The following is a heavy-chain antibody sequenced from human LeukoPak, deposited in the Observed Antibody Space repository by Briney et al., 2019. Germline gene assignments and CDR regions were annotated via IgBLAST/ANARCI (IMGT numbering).Heavy chain of an antibody. J-gene: IGHJ3*02. V-gene: IGHV1-46*01. Sequence: ASVKVSCKASGYTFTSYYMHWVRQAPGQGLEWMGIINPSGGSTSYAQKFQGRVTMTRDTSTSTAYMELSRLRSDDTAVYYCAREDNWNRNAFDIWGQGTMVTVSS. CDR1: GYTFTSYY. CDR2: INPSGGST. D-gene: IGHD1-20*01. CDR3: AREDNWNRNAFDI.